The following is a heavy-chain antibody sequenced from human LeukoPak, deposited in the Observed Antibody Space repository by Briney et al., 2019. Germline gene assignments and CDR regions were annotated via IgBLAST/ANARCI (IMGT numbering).Heavy chain of an antibody. CDR2: FNPSGGST. CDR3: ARDRGYGSGSYLINLFDP. Sequence: ASVKVSCQASGYTFTSYYMHWVRQAPGQGLEWMGIFNPSGGSTSYAQKFQGRVTMTRDTSTSTVYMELSSLRSEDTAVYYCARDRGYGSGSYLINLFDPWGQGTLVTVSS. D-gene: IGHD3-10*01. CDR1: GYTFTSYY. V-gene: IGHV1-46*01. J-gene: IGHJ5*02.